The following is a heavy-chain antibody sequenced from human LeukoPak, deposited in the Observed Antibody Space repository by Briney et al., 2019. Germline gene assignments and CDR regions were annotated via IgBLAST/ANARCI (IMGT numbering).Heavy chain of an antibody. CDR3: ARGALRLFDY. D-gene: IGHD5-18*01. J-gene: IGHJ4*02. V-gene: IGHV3-48*03. Sequence: GGALRLSCAASGFTFSSYEMNWVRQAPGKGLEWVSYISSSCSIIYYADSVKGRFTISKDNAKNSLYLQMNSLRAEDTAVYYCARGALRLFDYWGQGTLVTVSS. CDR2: ISSSCSII. CDR1: GFTFSSYE.